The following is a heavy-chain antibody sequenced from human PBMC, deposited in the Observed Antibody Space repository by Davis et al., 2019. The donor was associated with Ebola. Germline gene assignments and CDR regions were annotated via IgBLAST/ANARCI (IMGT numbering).Heavy chain of an antibody. CDR2: INHSGST. CDR3: ARAIRQLGGPQYFQH. CDR1: GGSFSGYY. V-gene: IGHV4-34*01. J-gene: IGHJ1*01. Sequence: PGGSLRLSCAVYGGSFSGYYWSWIRQPPGKGLEWIGEINHSGSTNYNPSLKSRVTISVDTSKNQFSLKLSSVTAADTAVYYCARAIRQLGGPQYFQHWGQGTLVTVSS. D-gene: IGHD6-6*01.